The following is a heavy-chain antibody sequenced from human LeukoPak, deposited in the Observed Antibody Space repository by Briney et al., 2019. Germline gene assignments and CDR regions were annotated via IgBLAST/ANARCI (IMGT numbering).Heavy chain of an antibody. CDR1: GYTFTSYA. CDR3: ARGITMVRGADLFDY. Sequence: ASVKVSCKASGYTFTSYAMHWVRQAPGQRLEWMGWINAGNGNTKYSQKFQGRVTITRDTSASTAYMELSSLRSEDTAVYYCARGITMVRGADLFDYWGQGTLVTVSS. J-gene: IGHJ4*02. D-gene: IGHD3-10*01. V-gene: IGHV1-3*01. CDR2: INAGNGNT.